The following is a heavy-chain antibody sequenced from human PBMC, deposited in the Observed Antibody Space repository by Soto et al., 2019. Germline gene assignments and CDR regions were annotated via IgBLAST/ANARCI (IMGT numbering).Heavy chain of an antibody. V-gene: IGHV3-23*01. D-gene: IGHD5-18*01. J-gene: IGHJ4*02. Sequence: GSLRLSCAASGFTFSTYAMSWVRQAPGKGLEWVSAISGGGGPTYYADSVKGRFTASRDNSKNTLHLQMNSLRAEDTALYYCAKRGYSYGFIDFWGQGTLVTVSS. CDR2: ISGGGGPT. CDR1: GFTFSTYA. CDR3: AKRGYSYGFIDF.